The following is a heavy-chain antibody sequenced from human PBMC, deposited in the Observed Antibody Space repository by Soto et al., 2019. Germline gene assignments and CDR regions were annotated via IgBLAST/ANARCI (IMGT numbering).Heavy chain of an antibody. Sequence: GGSLRLSCAASGFTFSSYAMSWVRQAPGKGLEWVSAISGSGGSTNYADSVKGRFTISRDNSKNTLYLQMNSLRAEDTAVYYCAKDGQDQLRFLSYWYYYGMDVWGQGTTVTVSS. J-gene: IGHJ6*02. V-gene: IGHV3-23*01. CDR1: GFTFSSYA. D-gene: IGHD3-3*01. CDR2: ISGSGGST. CDR3: AKDGQDQLRFLSYWYYYGMDV.